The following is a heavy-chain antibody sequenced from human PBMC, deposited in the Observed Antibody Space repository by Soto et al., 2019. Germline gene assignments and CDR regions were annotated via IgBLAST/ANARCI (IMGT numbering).Heavy chain of an antibody. D-gene: IGHD3-10*01. CDR1: GYTFTSYD. Sequence: ASVKVSCKASGYTFTSYDINWVRQATGRGLEWMGWMNPNSGNTGYAQKFQGRVTMTRNTSISTAYMELSSLRSEDTAVYYCARVYYYGSGSYYMDYWCQGTLVTVSS. CDR3: ARVYYYGSGSYYMDY. CDR2: MNPNSGNT. J-gene: IGHJ4*02. V-gene: IGHV1-8*01.